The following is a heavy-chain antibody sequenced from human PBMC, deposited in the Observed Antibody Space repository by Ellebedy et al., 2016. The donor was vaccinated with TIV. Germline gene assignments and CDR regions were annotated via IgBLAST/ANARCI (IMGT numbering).Heavy chain of an antibody. CDR1: GFTFSSYG. J-gene: IGHJ6*02. Sequence: GESLKISXAASGFTFSSYGMHWVRQAPGKGLEWVSAISGSGGSTYYADSVKGRFTISRDNSKNTLYLQMNSLRAEDTAVYYCAKDSGDIVVVVAATVLDVWGQGTTVTVSS. CDR3: AKDSGDIVVVVAATVLDV. V-gene: IGHV3-23*01. D-gene: IGHD2-15*01. CDR2: ISGSGGST.